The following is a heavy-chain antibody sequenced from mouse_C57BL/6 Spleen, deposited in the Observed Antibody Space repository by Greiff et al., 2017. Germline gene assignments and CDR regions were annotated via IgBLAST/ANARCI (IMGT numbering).Heavy chain of an antibody. D-gene: IGHD1-1*01. CDR2: ISSGGDYI. Sequence: EVQRVESGEGLVKPGGSLKLSCAASGFTFSSYAMSWVRQTPEKRLEWVAYISSGGDYIYYADTVKGRFTISRDNARNTLYLQMSSLKSEDTAMYYCTRADGSSYDAMDYWGQGTSVTVSS. J-gene: IGHJ4*01. CDR3: TRADGSSYDAMDY. CDR1: GFTFSSYA. V-gene: IGHV5-9-1*02.